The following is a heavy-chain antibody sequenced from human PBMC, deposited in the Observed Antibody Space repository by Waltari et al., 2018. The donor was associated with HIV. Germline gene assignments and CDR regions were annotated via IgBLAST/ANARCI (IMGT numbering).Heavy chain of an antibody. CDR3: ARSRHGGYNYPTYFDY. J-gene: IGHJ4*02. CDR1: AFIFSDYY. V-gene: IGHV3-11*01. CDR2: INTGGSTT. Sequence: QVHLVESGGGLVRPGGSLRLSCSAPAFIFSDYYMSWIRQAPGKGLAWISSINTGGSTTYYEDSVKGRFTISRDNAKNSLLLQMDNLRGDDAAVYYCARSRHGGYNYPTYFDYWGQGSLVTVSS. D-gene: IGHD5-12*01.